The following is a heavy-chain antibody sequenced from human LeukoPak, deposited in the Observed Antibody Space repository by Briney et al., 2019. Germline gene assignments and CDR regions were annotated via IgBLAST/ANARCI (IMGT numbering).Heavy chain of an antibody. CDR3: ARDYYYDSSGPFDY. CDR2: ISFDGSNK. J-gene: IGHJ4*02. D-gene: IGHD3-22*01. CDR1: GFIFSSYA. V-gene: IGHV3-30-3*01. Sequence: GGSLRLSCAASGFIFSSYAVHWVRQAPGKGLEWVAFISFDGSNKYYPDSVKGRFTISRDNSKNTLYLQMNSLRAEDTAVYYCARDYYYDSSGPFDYWGQGTLVTVSS.